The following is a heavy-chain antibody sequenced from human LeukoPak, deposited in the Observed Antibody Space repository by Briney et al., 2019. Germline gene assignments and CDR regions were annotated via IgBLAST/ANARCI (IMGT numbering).Heavy chain of an antibody. J-gene: IGHJ6*03. CDR3: ARAGYCSSTSCYELYYYYYMDV. Sequence: ASVKVSCKASGYTFTSYGISWVRQAPGQGLEWMGWISAYNGNTNYAQKLQGRVTMTTDTSTSTAYMELRSLRSDDTAVYYCARAGYCSSTSCYELYYYYYMDVWGKGTTVTISS. D-gene: IGHD2-2*03. V-gene: IGHV1-18*01. CDR2: ISAYNGNT. CDR1: GYTFTSYG.